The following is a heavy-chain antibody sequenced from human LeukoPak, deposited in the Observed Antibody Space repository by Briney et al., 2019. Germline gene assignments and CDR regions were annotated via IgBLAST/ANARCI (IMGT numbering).Heavy chain of an antibody. CDR2: ISGSGGST. J-gene: IGHJ4*02. V-gene: IGHV3-23*01. Sequence: PGGSLRLSCAASGFTFSSYAMSWVRQVPGKGLEWVSAISGSGGSTYYADSVKGRFTISRDNSKNTLYLQMNSLRAEDTAVYYCAKASSGWYLYYFDYRGQGTLVTVSS. D-gene: IGHD6-19*01. CDR3: AKASSGWYLYYFDY. CDR1: GFTFSSYA.